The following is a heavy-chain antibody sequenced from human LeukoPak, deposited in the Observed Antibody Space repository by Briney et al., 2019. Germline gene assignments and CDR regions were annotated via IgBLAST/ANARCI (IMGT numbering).Heavy chain of an antibody. CDR3: AKDLGRYDILTGQFDY. J-gene: IGHJ4*02. CDR2: IRYDGSNK. Sequence: GGSLRLSCAASGFTFSSYGMHWVRQAPGKGLEWVAFIRYDGSNKYYADSVKGRFTISRDNSKNTLYLQMNSLRAEDTAVYYCAKDLGRYDILTGQFDYWGQGTLVTVSS. V-gene: IGHV3-30*02. CDR1: GFTFSSYG. D-gene: IGHD3-9*01.